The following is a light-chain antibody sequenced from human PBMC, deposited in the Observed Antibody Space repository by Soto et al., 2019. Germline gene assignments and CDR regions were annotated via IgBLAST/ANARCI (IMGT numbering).Light chain of an antibody. CDR1: SSSIGSNT. Sequence: QSVLTQAPSASGTPGQRVTISCSGSSSSIGSNTVSWYQQVPGTAPKLLIYSNDQRPSGVPDRFSGSKSGTSASLAIGGLQSEDEADYYSAAWDGSLNGWVFGGGTQLTVL. CDR3: AAWDGSLNGWV. V-gene: IGLV1-44*01. J-gene: IGLJ3*02. CDR2: SND.